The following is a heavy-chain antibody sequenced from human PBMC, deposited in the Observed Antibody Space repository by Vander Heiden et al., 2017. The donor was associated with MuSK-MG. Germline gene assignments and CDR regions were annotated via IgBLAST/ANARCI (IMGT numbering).Heavy chain of an antibody. Sequence: EVQLVESGGGLVQPGGSLRLSCAASGFTFSSYNMNWVRQAPGKGLEWVSYISSTGYTIYDADSLKGRFTISRDKARNSLYMQMNRMRAEDTAVYYGARAGSGSSFDPWGQGTMVTVYS. CDR2: ISSTGYTI. D-gene: IGHD3-10*01. CDR1: GFTFSSYN. J-gene: IGHJ5*02. V-gene: IGHV3-48*01. CDR3: ARAGSGSSFDP.